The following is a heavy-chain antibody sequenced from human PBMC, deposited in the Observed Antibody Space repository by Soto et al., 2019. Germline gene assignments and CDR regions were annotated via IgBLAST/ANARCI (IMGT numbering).Heavy chain of an antibody. CDR3: AKESLTVAGSHFGH. D-gene: IGHD6-19*01. J-gene: IGHJ5*02. V-gene: IGHV3-23*01. Sequence: EVQLLESGGGLVQPGGSLRLSCAASGFTFTTFAMSWVRQAPGKGLEWVSAISGSGAGTYFADSVKGRFTISRDNSKNTLYLQMNSLRGEDTAVYYCAKESLTVAGSHFGHWGQGTLVTVSS. CDR1: GFTFTTFA. CDR2: ISGSGAGT.